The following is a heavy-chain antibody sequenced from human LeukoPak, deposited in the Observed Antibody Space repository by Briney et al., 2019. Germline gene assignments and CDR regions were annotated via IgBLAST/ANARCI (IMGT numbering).Heavy chain of an antibody. CDR2: ISSSGSTI. D-gene: IGHD6-19*01. V-gene: IGHV3-48*04. Sequence: GGSLRLSCAASGFPFSNYWMHWVRQAPGKGLEWVSYISSSGSTIYYADSVKGRFTISRDNAKNSLYLQMNSLRAEDTAVYYCASRGGSSGWYWGQGTLVTVSS. CDR1: GFPFSNYW. CDR3: ASRGGSSGWY. J-gene: IGHJ4*02.